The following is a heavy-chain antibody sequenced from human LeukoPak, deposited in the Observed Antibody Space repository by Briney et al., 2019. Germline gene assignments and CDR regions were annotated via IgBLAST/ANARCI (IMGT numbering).Heavy chain of an antibody. CDR1: GFTFSSYA. CDR2: ISGSGGST. J-gene: IGHJ4*02. D-gene: IGHD6-13*01. Sequence: PGGSLRLSCAASGFTFSSYAMSWVRQAPGKGLEWVSAISGSGGSTYYADSVKGRFTISRDNSKNTLYLQMNSLRAEDTAVYYCAKADLRIIAAAQGFDYRGQGTLVTVSS. V-gene: IGHV3-23*01. CDR3: AKADLRIIAAAQGFDY.